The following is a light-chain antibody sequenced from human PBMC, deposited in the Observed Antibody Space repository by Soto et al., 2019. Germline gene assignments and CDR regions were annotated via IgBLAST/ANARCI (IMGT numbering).Light chain of an antibody. Sequence: QPVLTQSSSASASLGCSVKLTCTLSSGHSSYIIAWHQQQPGKAPRYLMKLEGSGSYNKGSGVPDRFSGSSSGADRYLTISNLQFEDEADYYCETWDINTQVFGGGTKLTVL. CDR3: ETWDINTQV. V-gene: IGLV4-60*02. CDR1: SGHSSYI. CDR2: LEGSGSY. J-gene: IGLJ2*01.